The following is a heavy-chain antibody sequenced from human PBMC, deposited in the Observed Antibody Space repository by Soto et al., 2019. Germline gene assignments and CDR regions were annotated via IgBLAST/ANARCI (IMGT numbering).Heavy chain of an antibody. CDR2: MNPSGGST. CDR1: GYTFTTYY. Sequence: GASVKVSCKASGYTFTTYYMHWVRQAPGQGLEWMGRMNPSGGSTGYAQKFQGRVTMTRNTSISTDYTELSSLRSEDTAVYYCARSRAAHHTRRYYYYYYGMDVRGQGTTVTVS. J-gene: IGHJ6*02. D-gene: IGHD6-6*01. V-gene: IGHV1-46*01. CDR3: ARSRAAHHTRRYYYYYYGMDV.